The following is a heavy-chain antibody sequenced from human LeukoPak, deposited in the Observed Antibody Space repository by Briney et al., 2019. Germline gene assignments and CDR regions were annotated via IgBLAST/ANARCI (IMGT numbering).Heavy chain of an antibody. CDR3: ARAATMVTRFDY. CDR1: GYSITSDYY. Sequence: SETLSLTCTVSGYSITSDYYWGWIRQPPGKGLEWIGAMYHSGSTYYNPSLKSRVTISVDTSKNQFSLKLSSVTATDTAVYYCARAATMVTRFDYWGQGTLVTVSS. CDR2: MYHSGST. D-gene: IGHD4/OR15-4a*01. J-gene: IGHJ4*02. V-gene: IGHV4-38-2*02.